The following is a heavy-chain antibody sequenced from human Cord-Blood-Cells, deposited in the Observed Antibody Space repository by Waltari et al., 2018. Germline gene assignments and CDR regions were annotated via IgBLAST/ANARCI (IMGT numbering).Heavy chain of an antibody. V-gene: IGHV3-30*18. D-gene: IGHD6-13*01. CDR2: ISYDGSNK. J-gene: IGHJ4*02. CDR1: GFTFSSYG. CDR3: AKIGDSSSWYYFDY. Sequence: QVQLVESGGGVVQPGRSLRLSCAASGFTFSSYGMHWVRQAPGKGLEWVAVISYDGSNKDYADSVKSRFTISRDNSKNTLYLQMNSLRAEDTAVYYCAKIGDSSSWYYFDYWGQGTLVTVSS.